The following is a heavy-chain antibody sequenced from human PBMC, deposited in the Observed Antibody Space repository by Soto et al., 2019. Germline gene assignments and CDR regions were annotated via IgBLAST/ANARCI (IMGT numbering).Heavy chain of an antibody. D-gene: IGHD6-19*01. CDR1: GDSVSSNKDA. CDR2: TYHRPKWYN. CDR3: ARDYSRDSSGYYYYGMDV. Sequence: PSHPLSLSSAISGDSVSSNKDASDWIRQSPSIVLGWLGRTYHRPKWYNDYAVSVKSRITINPDTSKNQFALQLNSVTPEDTAVYYCARDYSRDSSGYYYYGMDV. J-gene: IGHJ6*01. V-gene: IGHV6-1*01.